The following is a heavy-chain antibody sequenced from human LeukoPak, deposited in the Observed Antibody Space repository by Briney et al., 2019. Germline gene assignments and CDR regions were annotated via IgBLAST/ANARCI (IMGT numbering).Heavy chain of an antibody. CDR1: GASINRSSYS. Sequence: MPSETLSLTCTVSGASINRSSYSWAWIRQPPGKGLEWIGSMPHSESPYYNPSLRSRVTISVDTSKNQLSLRLTTVTAADRAVYYCARQPPYSSTLDIWGQGTMVTVSS. CDR2: MPHSESP. J-gene: IGHJ3*02. CDR3: ARQPPYSSTLDI. V-gene: IGHV4-39*01. D-gene: IGHD2-21*01.